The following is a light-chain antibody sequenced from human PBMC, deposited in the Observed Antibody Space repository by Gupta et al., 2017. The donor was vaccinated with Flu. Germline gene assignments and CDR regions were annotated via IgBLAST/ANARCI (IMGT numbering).Light chain of an antibody. Sequence: QSVLTQPPSASETPGQRVIISCSGSSSNIGSNYVYWYQQRPGPAPKLLIYRNNQRPSGVPERFSGSKYGTSASLVIRGPRAEDEADYYCAVGDDSRSGVVFGGGTKLTVL. CDR2: RNN. V-gene: IGLV1-47*01. J-gene: IGLJ2*01. CDR1: SSNIGSNY. CDR3: AVGDDSRSGVV.